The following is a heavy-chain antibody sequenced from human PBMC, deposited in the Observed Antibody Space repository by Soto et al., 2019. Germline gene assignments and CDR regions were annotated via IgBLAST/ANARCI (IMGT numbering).Heavy chain of an antibody. CDR1: GYSFTSYW. CDR3: VRGCYPPYPPEDRYYYYGMDV. CDR2: IYPGDSDT. J-gene: IGHJ6*02. Sequence: PGESLKISCKGSGYSFTSYWIGWVRQMPGKGLEWMGIIYPGDSDTRYSPSFQGQVTISADKSISTAYLQWSSLKASDTAMYYCVRGCYPPYPPEDRYYYYGMDVWGQGTTVTVSS. D-gene: IGHD3-16*02. V-gene: IGHV5-51*01.